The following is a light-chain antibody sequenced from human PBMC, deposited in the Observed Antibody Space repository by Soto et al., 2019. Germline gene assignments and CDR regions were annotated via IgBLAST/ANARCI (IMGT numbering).Light chain of an antibody. CDR1: EGINIY. CDR2: GAN. CDR3: QQYQRYPPS. Sequence: DIQMPHSPPSLSASVGDRVTIICRASEGINIYLDWFQQKPGTAPKSLIYGANSLQRGVPSRFSGSGGDTDFSLTISSLPPEDIATYYCQQYQRYPPSFGGGTKVEIK. J-gene: IGKJ4*01. V-gene: IGKV1-16*01.